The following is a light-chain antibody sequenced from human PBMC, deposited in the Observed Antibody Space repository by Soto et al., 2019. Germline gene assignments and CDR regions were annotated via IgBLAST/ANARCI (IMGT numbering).Light chain of an antibody. CDR2: VGTGGIVG. CDR3: GADHGSGSNFVYV. V-gene: IGLV9-49*01. CDR1: SGYSNYK. Sequence: QSVLTQPPSASASLGASVTLTCTLSSGYSNYKVDWYQQRPGKGPRFVMRVGTGGIVGSKGDGIPDRFSVLGSGLNRYLTIKNSQEEDESAYHCGADHGSGSNFVYVFGTGTKLTVL. J-gene: IGLJ1*01.